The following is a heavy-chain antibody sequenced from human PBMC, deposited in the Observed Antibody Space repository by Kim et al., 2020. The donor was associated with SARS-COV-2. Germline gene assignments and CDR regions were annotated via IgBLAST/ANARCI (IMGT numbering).Heavy chain of an antibody. D-gene: IGHD6-19*01. V-gene: IGHV4-39*01. Sequence: SLKSRVTISVETSKNQFSLELSSVTDADTAVYYCARHGMAGYYYYGMDVWGQGTTVTVSS. CDR3: ARHGMAGYYYYGMDV. J-gene: IGHJ6*02.